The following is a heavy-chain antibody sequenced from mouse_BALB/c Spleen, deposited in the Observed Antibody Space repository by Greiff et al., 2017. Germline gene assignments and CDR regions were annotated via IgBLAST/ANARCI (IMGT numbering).Heavy chain of an antibody. Sequence: VKLMESGPGLVAPSQSLSITCTVSGFSLTSYGVHWVRQPPGKGLEWLGVIWAGGSTNYNSALMSRLSISKDNSKSQVFLKMNSLQTDDTAMYYCAREGSDGYWGQGTLVTVSA. CDR3: AREGSDGY. CDR1: GFSLTSYG. J-gene: IGHJ3*01. CDR2: IWAGGST. V-gene: IGHV2-9*02.